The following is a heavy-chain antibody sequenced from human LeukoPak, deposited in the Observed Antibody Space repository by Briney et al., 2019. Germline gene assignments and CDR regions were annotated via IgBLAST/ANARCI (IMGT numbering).Heavy chain of an antibody. J-gene: IGHJ3*02. CDR1: GGSISSSSYY. CDR2: IYYSGST. Sequence: SETLSLTCTVSGGSISSSSYYWGWIRQPPGKGLEWIGSIYYSGSTYYNPSLKSRVTIPVDTSKNQFSLKLSSVTAADTAVYYCARQSRTRLGYYYDSSGYPGDAFDIWGQGTMVTVSS. CDR3: ARQSRTRLGYYYDSSGYPGDAFDI. D-gene: IGHD3-22*01. V-gene: IGHV4-39*01.